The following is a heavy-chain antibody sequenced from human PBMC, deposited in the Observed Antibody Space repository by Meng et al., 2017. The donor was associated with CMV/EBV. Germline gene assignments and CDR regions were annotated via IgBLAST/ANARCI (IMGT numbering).Heavy chain of an antibody. Sequence: SETLSLTCAVSGGSISNSLWWSWVRQPPGKGLEWIGEISHSGNTKYNPYLQSRVTISADKTKNDFSLKLTSMTAADTGVYFCARSPGFWSLDYWGQGTLVTVSS. CDR2: ISHSGNT. D-gene: IGHD2-8*02. J-gene: IGHJ4*02. CDR1: GGSISNSLW. CDR3: ARSPGFWSLDY. V-gene: IGHV4-4*02.